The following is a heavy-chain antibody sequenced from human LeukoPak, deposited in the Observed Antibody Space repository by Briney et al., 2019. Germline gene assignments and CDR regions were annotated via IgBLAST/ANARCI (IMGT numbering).Heavy chain of an antibody. CDR2: INHSGST. CDR1: GGSFSGYY. CDR3: ASRVGYCSSTSCYLGWFDP. J-gene: IGHJ5*02. D-gene: IGHD2-2*01. Sequence: SETLSLTCAVYGGSFSGYYWSWIRQPLGKGLEWIGEINHSGSTNYNPSLKSRVTISVDTSKNQFSLKLSSVTAADTAVYYCASRVGYCSSTSCYLGWFDPWGQGTLVTVSS. V-gene: IGHV4-34*01.